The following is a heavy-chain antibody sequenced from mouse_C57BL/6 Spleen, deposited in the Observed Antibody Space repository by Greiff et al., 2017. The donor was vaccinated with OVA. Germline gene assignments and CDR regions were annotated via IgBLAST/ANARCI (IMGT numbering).Heavy chain of an antibody. J-gene: IGHJ3*01. D-gene: IGHD3-3*01. CDR3: ARDGDGTPFAY. V-gene: IGHV5-4*01. CDR1: GFTFSSYA. Sequence: EVMLVESGGGLVKPGGSLKLSCAASGFTFSSYAMSWVRQTPEKRLEWVATISDGGSYTYYPDNVKGRFTISRDNAKNNLYLQMSHLKSEDTAMYYCARDGDGTPFAYWGQGTLVTVSA. CDR2: ISDGGSYT.